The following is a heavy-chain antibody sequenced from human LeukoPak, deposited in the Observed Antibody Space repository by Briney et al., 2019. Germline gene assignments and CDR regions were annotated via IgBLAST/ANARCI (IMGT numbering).Heavy chain of an antibody. Sequence: SETLSLTCTVSGGSISSGSYYWSWIRQPAGKGLEWIGRIYTSGSTNYNPSLKSRVTISVDTSKNQFSLKLSSVTAADTAVYYCAAQYHYYMDVWGKGTTVTVSS. D-gene: IGHD4-11*01. CDR1: GGSISSGSYY. CDR3: AAQYHYYMDV. CDR2: IYTSGST. V-gene: IGHV4-61*02. J-gene: IGHJ6*03.